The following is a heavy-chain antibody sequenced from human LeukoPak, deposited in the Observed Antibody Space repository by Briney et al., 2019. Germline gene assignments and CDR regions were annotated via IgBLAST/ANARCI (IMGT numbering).Heavy chain of an antibody. D-gene: IGHD5-18*01. CDR1: GYTFTGYY. CDR2: INPNSGGT. CDR3: ASRYNHGYDFDY. J-gene: IGHJ4*02. Sequence: ASVKVSCKASGYTFTGYYMHWVRQAPERGHEWMGWINPNSGGTNYAQKFQGRVTMTRDTSISTAYMELSRLRSDDTAVYYCASRYNHGYDFDYWGQGTLVTVSS. V-gene: IGHV1-2*02.